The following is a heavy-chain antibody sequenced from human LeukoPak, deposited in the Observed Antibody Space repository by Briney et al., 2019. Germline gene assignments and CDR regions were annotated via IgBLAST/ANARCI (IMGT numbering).Heavy chain of an antibody. CDR1: GGSISSYY. V-gene: IGHV4-59*01. D-gene: IGHD3-9*01. CDR2: IYYSGNT. CDR3: ARTGLTGYYSALDF. J-gene: IGHJ4*02. Sequence: SETLSLTCTVSGGSISSYYWSWIRQPPGKGLEWIGNIYYSGNTNYSPSLKSRVTISVDTSKKQFSLKLSSVTAADTAVYYCARTGLTGYYSALDFWGPGILVTVSS.